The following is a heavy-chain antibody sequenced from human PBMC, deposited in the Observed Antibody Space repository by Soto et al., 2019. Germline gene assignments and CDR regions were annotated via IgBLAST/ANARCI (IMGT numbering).Heavy chain of an antibody. J-gene: IGHJ4*02. V-gene: IGHV4-59*01. Sequence: SSETLSLTCTVSGGSISTYYWTWVRQAPGKGLEWIGYISYSGSTNYNPSLKSRFTILLSTSKKQFSLKLSSVTAADTAVYYCARQVDSAQFTDYFDFWGQGALVTVSA. CDR2: ISYSGST. D-gene: IGHD5-18*01. CDR1: GGSISTYY. CDR3: ARQVDSAQFTDYFDF.